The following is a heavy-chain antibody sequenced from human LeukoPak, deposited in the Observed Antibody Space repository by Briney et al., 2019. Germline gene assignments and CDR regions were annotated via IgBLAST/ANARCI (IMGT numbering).Heavy chain of an antibody. D-gene: IGHD6-19*01. CDR3: ARDLAVAATGDWFDP. V-gene: IGHV4-4*07. CDR1: GGSISSYY. CDR2: IYTSGST. J-gene: IGHJ5*02. Sequence: PSETLSLTCTVSGGSISSYYWSWIRQPAGKGLEWIGRIYTSGSTNYNPSLKSRVTVSVDTSKNQFSLKLSSVTAADTAVYYCARDLAVAATGDWFDPWGQGTLVTVSS.